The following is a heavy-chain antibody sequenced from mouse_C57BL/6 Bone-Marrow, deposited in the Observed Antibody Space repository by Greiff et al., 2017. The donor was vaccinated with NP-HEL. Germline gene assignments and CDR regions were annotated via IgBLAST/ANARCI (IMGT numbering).Heavy chain of an antibody. CDR3: ARPHYYGSSYPFAY. V-gene: IGHV5-12*01. D-gene: IGHD1-1*01. Sequence: EVKLVESGGGLVQPGGSLKLSCAASGFTFSDYYMYWVRQTPEKRLEWVAYISNGGGSTYYPDTVKGRFTISRDNAKNTLYLQMSRLKSEDTAMYYCARPHYYGSSYPFAYWGQGTLVTVSA. CDR2: ISNGGGST. CDR1: GFTFSDYY. J-gene: IGHJ3*01.